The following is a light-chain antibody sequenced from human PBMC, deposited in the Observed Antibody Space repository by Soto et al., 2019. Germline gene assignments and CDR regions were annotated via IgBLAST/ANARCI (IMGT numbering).Light chain of an antibody. Sequence: QSARTQPASVSGSPGQSITISCTGTSSDVGDYDYVSWYQQHPGKAPKLIIHEVSARPSGISDRFSGSKSGNTASLTISGLQAEDEADYYCSSYGSTPYVFGTGTKVTVL. CDR1: SSDVGDYDY. CDR3: SSYGSTPYV. J-gene: IGLJ1*01. CDR2: EVS. V-gene: IGLV2-14*03.